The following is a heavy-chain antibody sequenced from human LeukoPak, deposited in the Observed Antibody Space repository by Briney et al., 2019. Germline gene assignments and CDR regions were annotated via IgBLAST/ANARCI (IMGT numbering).Heavy chain of an antibody. J-gene: IGHJ3*02. CDR3: ARYPKSYSSGWTALDI. V-gene: IGHV4-59*08. Sequence: KPSETLSLTCTVSGGPISSYYWSWIRQPPGKGLEWIGYIYYSGSTNYNPSLKSRITISVDTSKNQFSLKLSSVTAADTAVYYCARYPKSYSSGWTALDIWGQGTMVTVSS. CDR1: GGPISSYY. CDR2: IYYSGST. D-gene: IGHD6-19*01.